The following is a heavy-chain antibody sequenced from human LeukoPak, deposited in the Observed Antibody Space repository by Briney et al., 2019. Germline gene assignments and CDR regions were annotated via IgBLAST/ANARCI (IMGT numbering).Heavy chain of an antibody. CDR2: IIPIFGTA. J-gene: IGHJ3*02. V-gene: IGHV1-69*06. CDR1: GGTFSSYA. CDR3: ARDRAIILFGAFDI. Sequence: SVKVSCKASGGTFSSYAISWVRQAPGQGLEWMGGIIPIFGTANYAQKFQGRVTITADKSTSTAYMELSSLRSEDTAVYYCARDRAIILFGAFDIWGQGTMITVSS. D-gene: IGHD3-3*01.